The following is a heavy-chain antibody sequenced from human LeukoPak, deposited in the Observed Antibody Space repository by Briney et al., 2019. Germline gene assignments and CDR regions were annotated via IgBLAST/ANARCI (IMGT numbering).Heavy chain of an antibody. CDR3: ASNNGGYCSSTSCYTTYYFDY. CDR2: IFYSGST. Sequence: SETLSLTCTVSGGSISSYYWSWVRQSPGKGLEWIGYIFYSGSTKYAPSLESRVTISLDTSKNQFSLKLSSVTAADTAVYYCASNNGGYCSSTSCYTTYYFDYWGQGTLVTVSS. V-gene: IGHV4-59*01. CDR1: GGSISSYY. J-gene: IGHJ4*02. D-gene: IGHD2-2*02.